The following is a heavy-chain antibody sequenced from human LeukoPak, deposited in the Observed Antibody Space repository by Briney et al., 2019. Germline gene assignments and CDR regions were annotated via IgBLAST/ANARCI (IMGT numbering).Heavy chain of an antibody. J-gene: IGHJ4*02. CDR3: AGDYWGGFAFDY. Sequence: SQTLSLTCAISGDSVSSTRSAWNWIRQSPSRGLEWLGRTYYRSKWYNDYAPSVESRIGINPDTSKNQSSLQLNSVTPEDTAVYYCAGDYWGGFAFDYWGQGTLVTVSS. D-gene: IGHD3-16*01. CDR2: TYYRSKWYN. CDR1: GDSVSSTRSA. V-gene: IGHV6-1*01.